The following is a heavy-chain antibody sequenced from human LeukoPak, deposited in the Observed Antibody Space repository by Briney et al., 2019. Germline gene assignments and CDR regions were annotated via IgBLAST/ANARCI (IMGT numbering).Heavy chain of an antibody. Sequence: SQTLSLTCTVSGGSISSGGYYRSWIRQHPGKGLEWIGYIYYSGSTYYNPSLKSRVTISVDTSKNQFSLKLSSVTAADTAVYYCARGSEDYVARTRFDYWGQGTLVTVSS. CDR1: GGSISSGGYY. CDR2: IYYSGST. V-gene: IGHV4-31*03. CDR3: ARGSEDYVARTRFDY. J-gene: IGHJ4*02. D-gene: IGHD4-17*01.